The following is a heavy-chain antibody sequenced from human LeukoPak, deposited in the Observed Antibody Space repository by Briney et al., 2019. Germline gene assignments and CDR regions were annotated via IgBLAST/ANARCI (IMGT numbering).Heavy chain of an antibody. D-gene: IGHD1-26*01. CDR1: GFTFSNYR. CDR3: AKDLYRNVFDY. J-gene: IGHJ4*02. CDR2: IKEDGSEK. V-gene: IGHV3-7*03. Sequence: GGSLRLSCAASGFTFSNYRISWVRQAPGKGLEWVANIKEDGSEKYYVDSVRGRFTVSRDNAKNSLYLQMNSLRAEDTAVYYCAKDLYRNVFDYWGQGTLVTVSS.